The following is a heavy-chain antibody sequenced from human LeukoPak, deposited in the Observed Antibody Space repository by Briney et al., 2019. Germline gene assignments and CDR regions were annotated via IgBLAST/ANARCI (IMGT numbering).Heavy chain of an antibody. J-gene: IGHJ4*02. Sequence: PGGSLRLSCAASGFTFSSYGMHWVRQAPGKGLEWVAFIRYDGGNKYYADSVKGRFTISRDSSKNTLYLQMNSLRAEDTALYYCAKVGPRPLSSTNQALDYWGQGTLVTVSS. D-gene: IGHD2-2*01. CDR2: IRYDGGNK. CDR3: AKVGPRPLSSTNQALDY. CDR1: GFTFSSYG. V-gene: IGHV3-30*02.